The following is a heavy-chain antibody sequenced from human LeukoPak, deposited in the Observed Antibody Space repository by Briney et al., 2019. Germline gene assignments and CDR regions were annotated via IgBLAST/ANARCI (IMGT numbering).Heavy chain of an antibody. J-gene: IGHJ3*02. CDR2: IYTSGST. D-gene: IGHD6-13*01. Sequence: PSETLSLTCTVSGGSISSGSYYWSWIRQPAGKGLEWIGRIYTSGSTNYNPSLKSRVTISVGTSKNQFSLKLSSVTAADTAVYYCARRLGSSWYYWYAFDIWGQGTMVTVSS. CDR3: ARRLGSSWYYWYAFDI. V-gene: IGHV4-61*02. CDR1: GGSISSGSYY.